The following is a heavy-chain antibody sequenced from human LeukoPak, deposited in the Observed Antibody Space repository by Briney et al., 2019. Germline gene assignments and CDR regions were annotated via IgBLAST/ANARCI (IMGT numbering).Heavy chain of an antibody. J-gene: IGHJ4*02. CDR1: GFTFSSYG. D-gene: IGHD6-19*01. CDR3: AKLSKTAVAGTGIGY. CDR2: ISYDGSNK. Sequence: GGSLRLSCAASGFTFSSYGMHWVRQAPGKGLEWVAVISYDGSNKYYADSVKGRFTISRDNSKNTLYLQMNSLRAEDTAVYYCAKLSKTAVAGTGIGYWGQGTLVTVSS. V-gene: IGHV3-30*18.